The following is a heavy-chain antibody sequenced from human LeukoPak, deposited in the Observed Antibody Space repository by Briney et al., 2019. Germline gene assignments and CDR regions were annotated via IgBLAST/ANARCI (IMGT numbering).Heavy chain of an antibody. Sequence: GGSLRLSCAASGFTFSSYSMNWVRQAPGKGLEWVSSISSSSSYIYYADSVKGRFTISRDNAKNSLYLQTNSLRAEDTAVYYCARSRGMAAAGVNDYWGQGTLVTVSS. CDR3: ARSRGMAAAGVNDY. CDR2: ISSSSSYI. J-gene: IGHJ4*02. D-gene: IGHD6-13*01. CDR1: GFTFSSYS. V-gene: IGHV3-21*01.